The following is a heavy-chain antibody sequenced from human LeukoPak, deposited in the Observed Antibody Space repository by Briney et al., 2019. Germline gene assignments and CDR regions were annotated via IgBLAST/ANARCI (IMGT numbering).Heavy chain of an antibody. CDR2: INMYTANP. CDR3: ARHDNDDDLDY. D-gene: IGHD3-16*01. Sequence: ASVKVSCKASGYTFTRYAINWLRQAPGQGLDWMGWINMYTANPAYAQGFTERFVFSLDTSVTTAYLQISNLKTEDTAVYYCARHDNDDDLDYWGQGTLVTVSS. J-gene: IGHJ4*02. CDR1: GYTFTRYA. V-gene: IGHV7-4-1*02.